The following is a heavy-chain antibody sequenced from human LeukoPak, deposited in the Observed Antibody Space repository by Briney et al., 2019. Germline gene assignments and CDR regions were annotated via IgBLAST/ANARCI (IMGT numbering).Heavy chain of an antibody. Sequence: ASVKASCKASGYTFTSYGISWVRQAPGQGLEWMGWISAYNGNTNYAQKLQGRVTMTTDTSTSTAYMELRSLRSDDTAVYYCARATMVRGVIIQGWFDPWGQGTLVTVSS. V-gene: IGHV1-18*01. J-gene: IGHJ5*02. CDR1: GYTFTSYG. D-gene: IGHD3-10*01. CDR2: ISAYNGNT. CDR3: ARATMVRGVIIQGWFDP.